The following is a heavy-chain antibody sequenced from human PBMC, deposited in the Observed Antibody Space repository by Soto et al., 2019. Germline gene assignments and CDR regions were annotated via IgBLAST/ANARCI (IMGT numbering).Heavy chain of an antibody. CDR2: IYYSGST. CDR3: ARVTYYYDSSGYYSAPGDYYYGMDV. Sequence: PSETLSLTCTVSGGSISSGDYYWSWIRQPPGKGLEWIGYIYYSGSTYYNPSLKSRVTISVDTSKNQFSLKLSSVTAADTAVYYCARVTYYYDSSGYYSAPGDYYYGMDVWGQGTTVT. CDR1: GGSISSGDYY. J-gene: IGHJ6*02. D-gene: IGHD3-22*01. V-gene: IGHV4-30-4*01.